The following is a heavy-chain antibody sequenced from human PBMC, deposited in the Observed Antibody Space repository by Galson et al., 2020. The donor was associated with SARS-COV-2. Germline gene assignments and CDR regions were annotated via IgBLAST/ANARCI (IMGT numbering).Heavy chain of an antibody. V-gene: IGHV4-34*01. CDR1: GGSFSGYY. CDR3: LRGTRDTRMIVLVITSVSSYLDF. J-gene: IGHJ4*02. Sequence: SQTLSLTCAVYGGSFSGYYWTWVRQTPGKGLEWIGEINQSGTVSYNPSLKGRVTISVDTSKNQFSLRLSSVTAADRGVYYCLRGTRDTRMIVLVITSVSSYLDFWGQGTLVTVFS. CDR2: INQSGTV. D-gene: IGHD3-22*01.